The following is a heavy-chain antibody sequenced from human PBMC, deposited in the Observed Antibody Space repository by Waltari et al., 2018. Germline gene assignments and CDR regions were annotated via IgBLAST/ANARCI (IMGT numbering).Heavy chain of an antibody. D-gene: IGHD3-3*01. J-gene: IGHJ3*02. V-gene: IGHV4-39*01. Sequence: QLQLQESGPGLVKPSETLSLTCTVSGGSIRSSSYYWGWIRPPPGKGLGWIGSIYYSGSTYYNPSLKSRVTISVDTSKNQFSLKLSSVTAADTAVYYCARPIFGVVMVIEDAFDIWGQGTMVTVSS. CDR3: ARPIFGVVMVIEDAFDI. CDR1: GGSIRSSSYY. CDR2: IYYSGST.